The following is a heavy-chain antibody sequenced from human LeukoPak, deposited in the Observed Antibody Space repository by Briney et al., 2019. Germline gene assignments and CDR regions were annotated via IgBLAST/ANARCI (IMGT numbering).Heavy chain of an antibody. CDR1: GFTFDDYA. J-gene: IGHJ4*02. D-gene: IGHD3-10*01. V-gene: IGHV3-9*01. CDR3: AKSGSLGSYGPGSYYNVPDY. Sequence: GGSLRLSCAASGFTFDDYAMHWVRQAPGKGLEWVSGISWNSGSIGYADSVKGRFTISRDNAKNSLYLQMNSLRAEDTALYYCAKSGSLGSYGPGSYYNVPDYWGQGTLVTVSS. CDR2: ISWNSGSI.